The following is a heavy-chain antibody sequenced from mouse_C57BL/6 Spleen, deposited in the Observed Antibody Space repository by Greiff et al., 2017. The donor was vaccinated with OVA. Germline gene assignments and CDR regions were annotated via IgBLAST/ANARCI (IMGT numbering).Heavy chain of an antibody. CDR3: ANYYGSLHWYFDV. CDR2: ISSGGSYT. CDR1: GFTFSSYG. V-gene: IGHV5-6*01. J-gene: IGHJ1*03. D-gene: IGHD1-1*01. Sequence: EVQVVESGGDLVKPGGSLKLSCAASGFTFSSYGMSWVRQTPDKRLEWVATISSGGSYTYYPDSVKGRFTISRDNAKNTLYLQMSSLKSEDTAMYYCANYYGSLHWYFDVWGTGTTVTVSS.